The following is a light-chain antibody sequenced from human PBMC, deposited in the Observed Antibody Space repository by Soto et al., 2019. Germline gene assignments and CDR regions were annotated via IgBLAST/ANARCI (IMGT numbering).Light chain of an antibody. CDR2: ELS. Sequence: QSVLTQPASVSGAPGQPITISCTGSSSDVGGYNTVSWYQQVPGKAPKLIIYELSNRPSGVPNRFSGSKSGTTASLTISGLGAEDEADYYCYAYTFSTTGLFGTGTKVTVL. CDR3: YAYTFSTTGL. J-gene: IGLJ1*01. CDR1: SSDVGGYNT. V-gene: IGLV2-14*01.